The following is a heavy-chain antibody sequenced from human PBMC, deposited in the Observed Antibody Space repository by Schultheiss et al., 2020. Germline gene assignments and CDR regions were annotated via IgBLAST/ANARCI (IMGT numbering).Heavy chain of an antibody. CDR3: ARDSYDSSFGAFDI. J-gene: IGHJ3*02. CDR2: IYYSGST. V-gene: IGHV4-31*03. CDR1: GGSISSGGYY. Sequence: SETLSLTCTVSGGSISSGGYYWSWIRQPPGKGLEWIGYIYYSGSTYYNPSLKSRVTISVDTSKNQFSLKLSSVTAADTAVYYCARDSYDSSFGAFDIWGQGTMVTVSS. D-gene: IGHD3-22*01.